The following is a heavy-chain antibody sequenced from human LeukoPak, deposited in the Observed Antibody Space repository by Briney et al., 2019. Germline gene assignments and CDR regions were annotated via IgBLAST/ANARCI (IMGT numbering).Heavy chain of an antibody. CDR1: GGSFSGHY. Sequence: SETLSLTCAVYGGSFSGHYWSWIRQPPGKGLEWIGEINHSGSTNYNPSLKSRVTISVDTSKNQFSLKLSSVTAADTAVYYCARGRGSSGWYAYYYYGMDVWGQGTTVTVSS. J-gene: IGHJ6*02. CDR2: INHSGST. D-gene: IGHD6-19*01. V-gene: IGHV4-34*01. CDR3: ARGRGSSGWYAYYYYGMDV.